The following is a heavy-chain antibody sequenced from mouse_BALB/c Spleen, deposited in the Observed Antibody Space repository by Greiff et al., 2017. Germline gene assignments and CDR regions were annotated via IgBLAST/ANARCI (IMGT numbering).Heavy chain of an antibody. CDR1: GYSITSDYA. CDR2: ISYSGST. J-gene: IGHJ2*01. Sequence: EVQLQESGPGLVKPSQSLSLTCTVTGYSITSDYAWNWIRQFPGNKLEWMGYISYSGSTSYNPSLKSRISITRDTSKNQFFLQLNSVTTEDTATYYCAREGMGGYLDYWGQGTTRTVSS. V-gene: IGHV3-2*02. CDR3: AREGMGGYLDY. D-gene: IGHD1-1*02.